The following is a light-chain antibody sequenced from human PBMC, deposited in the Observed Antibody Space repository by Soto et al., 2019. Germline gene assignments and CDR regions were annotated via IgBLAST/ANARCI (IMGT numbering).Light chain of an antibody. CDR3: QPTYPSPGT. V-gene: IGKV1-39*01. J-gene: IGKJ1*01. CDR1: QSVSKY. Sequence: DIQMTQSPSSLSASVGDRITINCRASQSVSKYLNWYQHKLGKAPELLIYAASSLYSGVPSRFSGSGSGTYFTLTISNLQPEASASYYCQPTYPSPGTFGQGTKVEIK. CDR2: AAS.